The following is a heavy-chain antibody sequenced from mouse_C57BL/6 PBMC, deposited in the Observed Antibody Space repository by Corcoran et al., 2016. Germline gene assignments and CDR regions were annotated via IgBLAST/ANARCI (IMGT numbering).Heavy chain of an antibody. CDR2: INPNNGGT. V-gene: IGHV1-26*01. CDR1: GYTFTDYY. CDR3: ARGNYGSSD. Sequence: EVQLQQSGPELVKPGASVKISCKAAGYTFTDYYMNWVKQSHGKSLEWIGDINPNNGGTSYNQKFKGKATLTVDKSSSTAYMELRSLTSEDSAVYYWARGNYGSSDWGQGTTLTVSS. J-gene: IGHJ2*01. D-gene: IGHD1-1*01.